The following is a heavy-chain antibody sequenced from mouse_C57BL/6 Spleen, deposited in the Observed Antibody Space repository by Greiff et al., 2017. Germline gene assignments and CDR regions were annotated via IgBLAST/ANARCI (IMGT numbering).Heavy chain of an antibody. D-gene: IGHD2-5*01. CDR2: INPNYGTT. Sequence: VQLKESGPELVKPGASVKISCKASGYSFTDYNMNWVKQSNGKSLEWIGVINPNYGTTSYNQKFKGKATLTVDQSSSTAYMQLNSLTSEDSAFYYCARRAYYSNNYAMDYWGQGTSVTVSS. J-gene: IGHJ4*01. CDR3: ARRAYYSNNYAMDY. V-gene: IGHV1-39*01. CDR1: GYSFTDYN.